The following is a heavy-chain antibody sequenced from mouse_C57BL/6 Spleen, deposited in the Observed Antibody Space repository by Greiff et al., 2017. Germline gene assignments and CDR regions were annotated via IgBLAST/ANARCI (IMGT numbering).Heavy chain of an antibody. D-gene: IGHD4-1*01. CDR3: AREGGAGTGFDY. CDR1: GYTFTCYW. CDR2: INPSNGGT. V-gene: IGHV1-53*01. J-gene: IGHJ2*01. Sequence: QVQLQQPGTELVKPGASVKLSCKASGYTFTCYWMHWVKQRPGQGLEWIGNINPSNGGTNYNEKFKSKATLTVDKSSSTAYMQLSSLTSEDSAVYYCAREGGAGTGFDYWGQGTTLTVSS.